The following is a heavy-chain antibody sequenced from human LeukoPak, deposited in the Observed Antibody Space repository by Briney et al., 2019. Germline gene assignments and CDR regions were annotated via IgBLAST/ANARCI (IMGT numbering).Heavy chain of an antibody. Sequence: PSETLSLTCTVSGYSISSGYYWGWIRQPPGKGLEWIGRIYHSGSTYYNQSLKSRVTISVDTSKNQFSLKLSSVTAADTAVYYCARAAIVGATGIDYWGQGTLVTVSS. CDR2: IYHSGST. D-gene: IGHD1-26*01. J-gene: IGHJ4*02. CDR1: GYSISSGYY. CDR3: ARAAIVGATGIDY. V-gene: IGHV4-38-2*02.